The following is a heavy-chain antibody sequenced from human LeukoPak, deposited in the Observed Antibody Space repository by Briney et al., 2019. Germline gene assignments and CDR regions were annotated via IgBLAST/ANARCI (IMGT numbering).Heavy chain of an antibody. CDR1: GGSISSGGYY. D-gene: IGHD3-10*01. Sequence: PSETLSLTCTVSGGSISSGGYYWSWIRQPPGKGLEWIGYIYHSGSTYYNPSLKSRVTISVDTSKNQFSLKLSSVTAADTAVYYCARDQTYSGSGIYTYFDYWGQGILVTVSS. J-gene: IGHJ4*02. CDR2: IYHSGST. CDR3: ARDQTYSGSGIYTYFDY. V-gene: IGHV4-30-2*01.